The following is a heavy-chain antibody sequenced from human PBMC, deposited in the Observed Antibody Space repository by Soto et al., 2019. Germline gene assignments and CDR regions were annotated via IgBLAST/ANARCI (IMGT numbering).Heavy chain of an antibody. D-gene: IGHD3-22*01. CDR2: IIPIFGTA. V-gene: IGHV1-69*12. J-gene: IGHJ3*02. Sequence: QVQLVQSGAEVKKPGSSVKVSCKASGGTFSSYAISWVRQAPGQGLEWMGGIIPIFGTANYEQKFQGRVTMTGDESTSTAYMELSSLRSEDTAVYYCAGESGGYDSRGGDAFDIWGQGTMVTVSS. CDR3: AGESGGYDSRGGDAFDI. CDR1: GGTFSSYA.